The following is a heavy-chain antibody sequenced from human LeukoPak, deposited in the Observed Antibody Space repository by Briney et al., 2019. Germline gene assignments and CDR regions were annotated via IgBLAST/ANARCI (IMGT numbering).Heavy chain of an antibody. J-gene: IGHJ4*01. Sequence: PGGSLRLSCAASGFTFSNYGMHWVRQAPGRGLEWVAFVLYDGSKKYYADSVKGRFTISRDNSKNTLYLQMNSLRAEDTAVYYCAKKEALVGATYFDYWGHGTLVTVSS. D-gene: IGHD1-26*01. CDR1: GFTFSNYG. CDR3: AKKEALVGATYFDY. CDR2: VLYDGSKK. V-gene: IGHV3-30*02.